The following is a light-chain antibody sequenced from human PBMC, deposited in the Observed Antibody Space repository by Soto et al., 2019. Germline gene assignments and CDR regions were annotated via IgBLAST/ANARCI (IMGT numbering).Light chain of an antibody. CDR2: GAS. CDR3: QQRSSWIT. J-gene: IGKJ5*01. Sequence: EIVLTQSPGTLSLSPGERATLSCRASQSVSSSYLAWYQQTPGQAPRLLIYGASSRATGIPARFSGSGSGTDFTLTISSLEPEDFAVYYCQQRSSWITFGQGTRLEIK. CDR1: QSVSSSY. V-gene: IGKV3D-20*02.